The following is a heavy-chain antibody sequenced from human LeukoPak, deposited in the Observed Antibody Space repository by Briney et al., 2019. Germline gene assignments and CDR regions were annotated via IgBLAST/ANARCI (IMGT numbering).Heavy chain of an antibody. J-gene: IGHJ6*03. Sequence: KTGGSLRLSCAASGFIFDDYGMSWIRQAPGKGLEWVSTIKGTGLTTYYADSVKGRFTISRDNAKNSLFLQMSSLRVDDTAIYYCARAGELRYMDVWGKGTAVTVSS. D-gene: IGHD3-16*01. V-gene: IGHV3-11*04. CDR2: IKGTGLTT. CDR3: ARAGELRYMDV. CDR1: GFIFDDYG.